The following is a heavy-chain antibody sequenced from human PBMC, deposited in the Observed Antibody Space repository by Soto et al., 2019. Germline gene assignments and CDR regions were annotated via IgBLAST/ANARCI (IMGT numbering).Heavy chain of an antibody. D-gene: IGHD1-7*01. V-gene: IGHV3-64*01. J-gene: IGHJ4*02. CDR2: ISSNGGTT. CDR3: VRRVSGNYDY. Sequence: EVQLAESGGGMVQPGGSLRLSCVASGFTFSSYAMHWVRQAPGKGLEYVSSISSNGGTTYYGNSVKGRFTISRDNSNNTLYLQMGSLRAADMAVYYCVRRVSGNYDYWGQGTLVTVSS. CDR1: GFTFSSYA.